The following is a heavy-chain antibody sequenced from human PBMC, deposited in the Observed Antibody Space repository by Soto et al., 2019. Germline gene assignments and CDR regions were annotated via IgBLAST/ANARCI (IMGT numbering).Heavy chain of an antibody. CDR3: ARREGSSGTY. Sequence: SETLSLTCTVSGGSISSSSYYWGWIRQPPGKGLEWIGSIYYSGSTYYNPSLKSRVTISVDTSKNQFSLKLSSVTAADTAVYYCARREGSSGTYWGQGTLVTVSS. J-gene: IGHJ4*02. D-gene: IGHD6-19*01. CDR2: IYYSGST. CDR1: GGSISSSSYY. V-gene: IGHV4-39*01.